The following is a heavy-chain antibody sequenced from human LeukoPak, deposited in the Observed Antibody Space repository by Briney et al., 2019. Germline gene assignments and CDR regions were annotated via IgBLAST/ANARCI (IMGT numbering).Heavy chain of an antibody. CDR2: INHSGST. CDR3: ASCTDPTGFDY. D-gene: IGHD2-8*01. Sequence: SETLSLTCNVSGGSISSNYWSWIRQPPGKGLEWIGEINHSGSTNYNPSLKSRVTISVDTSENQFSLKLSSVTAADTAVYYCASCTDPTGFDYWGQGTLVTVSS. J-gene: IGHJ4*02. V-gene: IGHV4-34*01. CDR1: GGSISSNY.